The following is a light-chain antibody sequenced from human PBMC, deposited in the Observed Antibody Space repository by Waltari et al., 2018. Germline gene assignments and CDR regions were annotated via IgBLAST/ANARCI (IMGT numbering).Light chain of an antibody. Sequence: SSELTQDPAVSVALGQTVRIPCQRASLTSHYATGNPQKPGQAPVLVIYGKNNRPSGIPDRFSGSSSGNTASLTITGAQAEDEADYYCNSRDSSGNHLVFGGGTKLTVL. CDR1: SLTSHY. CDR2: GKN. V-gene: IGLV3-19*01. J-gene: IGLJ2*01. CDR3: NSRDSSGNHLV.